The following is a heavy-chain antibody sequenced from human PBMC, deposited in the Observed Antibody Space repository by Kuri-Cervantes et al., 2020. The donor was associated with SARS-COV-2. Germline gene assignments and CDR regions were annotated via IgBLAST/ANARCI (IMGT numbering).Heavy chain of an antibody. J-gene: IGHJ4*02. CDR1: GFTFSSYA. CDR3: ATGVRGYSYGPDY. V-gene: IGHV3-30-3*01. Sequence: GESLKISCAASGFTFSSYAMHWVRQAPGKGLEWVAVISYDGSNKYYADSVKGRFTISRDNSKNTLYLQMNSLRAEDTAVYYCATGVRGYSYGPDYWGQGTLVTVSS. CDR2: ISYDGSNK. D-gene: IGHD5-18*01.